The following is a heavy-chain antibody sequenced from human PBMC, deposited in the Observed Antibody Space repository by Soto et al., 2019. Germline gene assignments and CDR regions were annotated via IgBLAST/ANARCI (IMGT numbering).Heavy chain of an antibody. D-gene: IGHD6-13*01. CDR1: GFTFSSYA. J-gene: IGHJ6*03. CDR3: AKVAAAALHYYYMDV. V-gene: IGHV3-23*01. Sequence: EVQLLESGGGLVQPVGSLRLSCAASGFTFSSYAMSWVRQAPGKGLEWVSAISGSGGSTYYADSVKGRFTISRDNSKNTLYLKMNSLRAEDTAVYYCAKVAAAALHYYYMDVWGKGTTVTVSS. CDR2: ISGSGGST.